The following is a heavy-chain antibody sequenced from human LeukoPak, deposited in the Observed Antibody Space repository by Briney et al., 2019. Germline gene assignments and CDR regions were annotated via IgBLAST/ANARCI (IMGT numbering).Heavy chain of an antibody. CDR2: IYYTGST. CDR3: ARRDDSSGYHKIFDY. D-gene: IGHD3-22*01. Sequence: SETLSLTCTVSGDSISGYFWSWIRQPPGKGLEFIGYIYYTGSTNYNPSLKSRVTMSVDTSKNQFSLKLSSVTAADTAVYYCARRDDSSGYHKIFDYWGPGTLVTVSS. J-gene: IGHJ4*02. V-gene: IGHV4-59*08. CDR1: GDSISGYF.